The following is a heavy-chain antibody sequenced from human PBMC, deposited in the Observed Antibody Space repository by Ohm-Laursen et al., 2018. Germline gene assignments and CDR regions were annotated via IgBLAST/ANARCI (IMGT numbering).Heavy chain of an antibody. V-gene: IGHV3-9*01. D-gene: IGHD3-10*01. J-gene: IGHJ4*02. CDR3: ARDVPGIVASRGEG. CDR1: GFTFDDYA. CDR2: LIYSGGDM. Sequence: SLRLSCTASGFTFDDYAMHWVRQAPGKGLEWVSLIYSGGDMFYADSVKGRFTISRDKSKNTLYLQMNSLRVEDTAMYFCARDVPGIVASRGEGWGQGTLVTVSS.